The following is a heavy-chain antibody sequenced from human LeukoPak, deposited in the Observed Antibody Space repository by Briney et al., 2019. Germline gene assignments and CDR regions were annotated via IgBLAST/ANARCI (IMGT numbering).Heavy chain of an antibody. V-gene: IGHV3-21*01. D-gene: IGHD3-3*01. CDR2: ISSTSSYI. J-gene: IGHJ4*02. CDR3: ARATTIFGVVRDTFDY. Sequence: GGSLRLSCAASGFGFSHYSMNWVRQAPGKGLEWVSSISSTSSYIYYADSVKGRFTVSRDNPKNSLYLQMSSLRAEDTAMYYCARATTIFGVVRDTFDYWGQGTLVTVSS. CDR1: GFGFSHYS.